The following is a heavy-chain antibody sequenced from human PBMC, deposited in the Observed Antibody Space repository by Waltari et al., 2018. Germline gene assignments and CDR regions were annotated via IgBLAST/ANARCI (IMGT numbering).Heavy chain of an antibody. Sequence: EVQLLESGGGLVQPGGSLRLSCTVSGFSFSSYWMSWVRQAPGKGLEWVANIKQDGSEKYYVDSVKGRFTISRDNAKNSLYLQMNSLRAEDTAVYFCARDGYNYVIDQWGQGTLVSVSS. V-gene: IGHV3-7*01. CDR2: IKQDGSEK. CDR1: GFSFSSYW. CDR3: ARDGYNYVIDQ. D-gene: IGHD1-1*01. J-gene: IGHJ4*02.